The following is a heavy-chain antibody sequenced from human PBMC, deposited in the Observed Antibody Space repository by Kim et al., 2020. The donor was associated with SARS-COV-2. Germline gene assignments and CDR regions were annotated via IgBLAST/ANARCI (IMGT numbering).Heavy chain of an antibody. Sequence: ASVKVSCKASGYTFTSYYMHWVRQAPGQGLEWMGITNPSGGSTSYAQKFQGRVTMTRDTSTSTVYMELSSLRSEDTAVYYCARDGEYSYGYYVGTYYYYYGMDVWSQGTTVTVSS. J-gene: IGHJ6*02. CDR3: ARDGEYSYGYYVGTYYYYYGMDV. CDR1: GYTFTSYY. CDR2: TNPSGGST. D-gene: IGHD5-18*01. V-gene: IGHV1-46*01.